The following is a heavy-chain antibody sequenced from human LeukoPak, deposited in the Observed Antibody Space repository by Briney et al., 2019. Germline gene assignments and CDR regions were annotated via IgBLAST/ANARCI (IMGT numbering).Heavy chain of an antibody. Sequence: RGESLRLSCEASGYTFINYWINWVRQMPGGGLEWMGRIDPSASQTNYNPSFRGHVTVSVDTSISTAYLQLSSLKASDTAIYYCARRNSDKAISLDLWGRGTVVTVSS. CDR1: GYTFINYW. J-gene: IGHJ2*01. V-gene: IGHV5-10-1*01. D-gene: IGHD1-14*01. CDR3: ARRNSDKAISLDL. CDR2: IDPSASQT.